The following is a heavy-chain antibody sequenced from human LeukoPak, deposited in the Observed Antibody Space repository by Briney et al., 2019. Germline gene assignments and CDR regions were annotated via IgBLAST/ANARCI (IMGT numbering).Heavy chain of an antibody. CDR3: ARDIAYYDFWSGYWSWFDP. J-gene: IGHJ5*02. Sequence: ASVKVSCKASGYTFTSYGISWVRQAPGQGLEWMGWISAYNGNTNYAQKLQGRVTMTTDTSTSTAYMELGSLRSDDTAVYYCARDIAYYDFWSGYWSWFDPWGQGTLVTVSS. V-gene: IGHV1-18*01. CDR2: ISAYNGNT. CDR1: GYTFTSYG. D-gene: IGHD3-3*01.